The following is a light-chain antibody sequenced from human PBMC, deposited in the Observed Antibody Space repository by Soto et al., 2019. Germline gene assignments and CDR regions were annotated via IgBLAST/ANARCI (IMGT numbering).Light chain of an antibody. CDR2: GAS. J-gene: IGKJ1*01. CDR1: KSVTSNY. V-gene: IGKV3-20*01. Sequence: IVLTQSPGTLSLSPGERATLSCRASKSVTSNYIAWYQQKLGQAPRLILFGASSRATGIPDRFSGSGSGTDFSLTISRLEPEDFAVYYCQQYGSSGLTFGQGTKVEIK. CDR3: QQYGSSGLT.